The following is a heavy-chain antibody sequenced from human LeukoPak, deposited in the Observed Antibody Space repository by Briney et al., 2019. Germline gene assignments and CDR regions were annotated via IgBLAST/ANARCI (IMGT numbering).Heavy chain of an antibody. J-gene: IGHJ4*02. Sequence: GSSVKVSCKASGGTFSSNAISWVRQAPGQGLEWMGGITPIFGTANYAQIFQGRVTITADESTSTAYMELSSLRSEDTAVYYCAVVATMNVGGDYWGQGTLVTVSS. CDR1: GGTFSSNA. CDR3: AVVATMNVGGDY. V-gene: IGHV1-69*01. CDR2: ITPIFGTA. D-gene: IGHD5-12*01.